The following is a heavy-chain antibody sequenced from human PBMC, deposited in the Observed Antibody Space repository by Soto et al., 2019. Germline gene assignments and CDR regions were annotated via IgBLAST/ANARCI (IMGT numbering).Heavy chain of an antibody. J-gene: IGHJ3*02. CDR1: GFTFSTYY. CDR3: ATLRVSRDGFDM. D-gene: IGHD2-8*01. V-gene: IGHV3-74*01. Sequence: PGGSLRLSCAASGFTFSTYYLHWVRQAPGKGLVWVSRINSDGSGTDYADSVKSRFTIFRDNAKNMLYLQMNSLRAEDTAVYYCATLRVSRDGFDMWGQGTMVTVSS. CDR2: INSDGSGT.